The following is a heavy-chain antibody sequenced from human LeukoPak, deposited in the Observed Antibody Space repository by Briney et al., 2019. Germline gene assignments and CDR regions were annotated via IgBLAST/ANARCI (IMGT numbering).Heavy chain of an antibody. J-gene: IGHJ4*02. Sequence: PGESLKISCKGSGYSFTSYWIGWVRQMPGKGLEWMGIIYPGDSDTRYSPSFQGQVTISADKSISTAYLQWSSLKASDTAMYYCARHPRDGWLPYPIDYWGQGTLVTVSS. CDR1: GYSFTSYW. V-gene: IGHV5-51*01. CDR3: ARHPRDGWLPYPIDY. D-gene: IGHD5-24*01. CDR2: IYPGDSDT.